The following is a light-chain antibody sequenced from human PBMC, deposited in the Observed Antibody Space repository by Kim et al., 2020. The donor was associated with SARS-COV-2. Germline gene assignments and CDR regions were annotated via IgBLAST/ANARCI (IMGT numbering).Light chain of an antibody. CDR1: QSVSSN. CDR2: GAS. Sequence: EIVMTQSPATLSVSPGERATLSCRASQSVSSNLAWYQQKPGQAPRLLIYGASTRATGIPARFSGSGSGTEFTLTISSLQSEDFAVYYCQQYYTWPPTFGQGTKVDIK. V-gene: IGKV3-15*01. CDR3: QQYYTWPPT. J-gene: IGKJ1*01.